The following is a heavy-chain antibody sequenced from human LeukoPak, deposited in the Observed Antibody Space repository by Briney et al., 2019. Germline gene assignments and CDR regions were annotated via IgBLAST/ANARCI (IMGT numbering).Heavy chain of an antibody. CDR2: IYHSGNT. V-gene: IGHV4-38-2*01. J-gene: IGHJ3*02. CDR3: ARLGYSSSWHHSGAFDI. CDR1: GYSISSGYY. Sequence: SETLSLTXAVSGYSISSGYYWGWIRQPPGKGLGCIGSIYHSGNTYYNPSLKSRVTISVDTSRNEFSLKLSSVTAADTAVYYCARLGYSSSWHHSGAFDIWGQGTMVTVSS. D-gene: IGHD6-13*01.